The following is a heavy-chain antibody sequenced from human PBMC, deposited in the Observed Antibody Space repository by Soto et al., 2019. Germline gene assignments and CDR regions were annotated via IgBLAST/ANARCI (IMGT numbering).Heavy chain of an antibody. CDR1: GGSFSGHY. V-gene: IGHV4-34*01. J-gene: IGHJ4*02. D-gene: IGHD6-19*01. Sequence: ASETLSLTCAVYGGSFSGHYWSWIRQPPGKGLEWIGEINHSGSTNYNPSLKSRVTISEDTSRNQFSLKLTSVTAADTAVYYCARGIAVTGLNYWGQETLVTVSS. CDR3: ARGIAVTGLNY. CDR2: INHSGST.